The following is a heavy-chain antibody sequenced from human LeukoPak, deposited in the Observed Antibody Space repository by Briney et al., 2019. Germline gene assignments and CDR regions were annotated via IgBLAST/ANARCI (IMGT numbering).Heavy chain of an antibody. Sequence: SETLSLTCRVSGASISGYYWSWIRQPPGKGLEWIGHMYYSGSTSYNPSLKSRVTISEDTSRTQFSLRLSSVTAADTAVYYCARTRPHYNILTGYSTSGWFDPWGQGTLVTVSA. J-gene: IGHJ5*02. V-gene: IGHV4-59*01. D-gene: IGHD3-9*01. CDR1: GASISGYY. CDR3: ARTRPHYNILTGYSTSGWFDP. CDR2: MYYSGST.